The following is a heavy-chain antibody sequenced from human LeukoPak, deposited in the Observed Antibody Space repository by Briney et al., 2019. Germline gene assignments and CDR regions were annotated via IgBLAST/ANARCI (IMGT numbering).Heavy chain of an antibody. Sequence: PGGSLRLSCAASGFTFSSYAMHWVRQAPGKGLEWVAVISYDGSNKYYADSVKGRFTISRDNSKNTLYLQMNSLRAEDTAVYYCARPEGVITFWIWGQGTMVTVSS. CDR3: ARPEGVITFWI. D-gene: IGHD3-16*01. V-gene: IGHV3-30*04. CDR2: ISYDGSNK. CDR1: GFTFSSYA. J-gene: IGHJ3*02.